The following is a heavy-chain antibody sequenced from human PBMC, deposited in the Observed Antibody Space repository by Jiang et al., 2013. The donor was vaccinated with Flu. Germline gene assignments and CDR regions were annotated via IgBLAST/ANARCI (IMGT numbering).Heavy chain of an antibody. Sequence: LLKPSETLSLTCTVSGDSVYSGSYYWSWIRQPPGKGLEWIGYIYFSGRTKYNPSLKSRVTISIDTSKNQFSLNLRSVTAADTAVYYCARAREDCGGDCPLGWFDPGAREPWSPSPQ. CDR2: IYFSGRT. V-gene: IGHV4-61*01. CDR1: GDSVYSGSYY. CDR3: ARAREDCGGDCPLGWFDP. D-gene: IGHD2-21*02. J-gene: IGHJ5*02.